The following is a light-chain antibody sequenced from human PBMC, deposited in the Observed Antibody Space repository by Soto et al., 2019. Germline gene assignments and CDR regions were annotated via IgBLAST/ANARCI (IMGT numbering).Light chain of an antibody. CDR1: QSVSSN. CDR2: DAS. J-gene: IGKJ5*01. Sequence: EIVLTQSPAALSLSPGERATLSCRASQSVSSNLAWYKQKPGQAPRLLIYDASNRATGIQARFSGSGSGTDFTLTISSLEPEDFAVYYCQRGDTFGQGTRLEIK. CDR3: QRGDT. V-gene: IGKV3-11*01.